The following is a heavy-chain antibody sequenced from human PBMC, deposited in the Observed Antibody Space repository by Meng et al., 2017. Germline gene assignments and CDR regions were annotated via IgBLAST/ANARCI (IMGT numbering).Heavy chain of an antibody. V-gene: IGHV1-69*13. Sequence: SVKVSCKASGGTFSSYAISWVRQAPGQGLEWMGGIIPIFGTANYAQKFQGRVTITADESTSTAYMELSSLRSEDTAVYYWARDGGSGSGWYKADYWGQGTLVTVSS. D-gene: IGHD6-19*01. J-gene: IGHJ4*02. CDR2: IIPIFGTA. CDR1: GGTFSSYA. CDR3: ARDGGSGSGWYKADY.